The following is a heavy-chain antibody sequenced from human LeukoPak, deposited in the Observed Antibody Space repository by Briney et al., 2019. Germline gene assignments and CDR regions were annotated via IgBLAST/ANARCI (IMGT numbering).Heavy chain of an antibody. CDR1: GGTFSSYA. V-gene: IGHV1-69*04. J-gene: IGHJ6*02. CDR2: IIPILGIA. CDR3: ARDPEYYYDSSGFFSGMDV. Sequence: ASVKVSCKASGGTFSSYAISWVRQAPGQGLEWMGRIIPILGIANYAQKFQGRVTITADKSTSTAYMELSSLRSEDTAVYYCARDPEYYYDSSGFFSGMDVWGQGTTVTVSS. D-gene: IGHD3-22*01.